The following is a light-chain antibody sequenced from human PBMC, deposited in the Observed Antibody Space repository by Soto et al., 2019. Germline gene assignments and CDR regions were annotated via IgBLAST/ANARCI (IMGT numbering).Light chain of an antibody. J-gene: IGKJ2*01. CDR3: QQANSFPYT. CDR2: AAS. V-gene: IGKV1-12*01. CDR1: QGISTW. Sequence: DIQMTQSPSSVSASVGDSVTITCRASQGISTWLAWYQLKPGKAPNLLIFAASSLHSGVPSRFSGSGSGTDFTLTITNLQPEDFATYYWQQANSFPYTFGQGTNLEIK.